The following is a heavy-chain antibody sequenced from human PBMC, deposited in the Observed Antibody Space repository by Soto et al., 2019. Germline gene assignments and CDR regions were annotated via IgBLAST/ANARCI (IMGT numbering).Heavy chain of an antibody. J-gene: IGHJ4*02. Sequence: PGXSLRQSGVASAFTFSSYCISWVRQAPGKGLEWVANIKQDGSEKYYVDSVKGRFTISRDNAKNSLYLQMNSLRAEDTAVYYCARVKYYDFWSGYYKDYWGQGTLVTVSS. V-gene: IGHV3-7*01. D-gene: IGHD3-3*01. CDR1: AFTFSSYC. CDR2: IKQDGSEK. CDR3: ARVKYYDFWSGYYKDY.